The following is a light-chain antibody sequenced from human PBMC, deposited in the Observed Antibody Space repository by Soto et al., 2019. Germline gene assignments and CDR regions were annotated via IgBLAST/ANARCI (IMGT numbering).Light chain of an antibody. CDR2: GAS. V-gene: IGKV3-20*01. J-gene: IGKJ5*01. CDR3: QQSSSSPIT. CDR1: QSVSSSY. Sequence: EIVLTQSPGTLSLSPGERATLSCRASQSVSSSYLAWYQQKPGQAPRLLIYGASSRATGIPDRFSGSGSGTDFTLTISRLEAEDFAVYYCQQSSSSPITFGQGTRLE.